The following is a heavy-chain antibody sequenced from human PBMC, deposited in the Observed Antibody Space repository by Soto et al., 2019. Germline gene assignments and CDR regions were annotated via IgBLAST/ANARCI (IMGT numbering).Heavy chain of an antibody. Sequence: GGSLRLSCAASGFTFSSYGMHWVRQAPGKGLEWVAVISFDGSNKYYADSVKGRFTISRDNSKNTLYLQMNSLRAEDTAVYYCANDAWTLPPGYCTNGVCSMGDYYGMDVWGQGTTVTVSS. D-gene: IGHD2-8*01. CDR1: GFTFSSYG. J-gene: IGHJ6*02. V-gene: IGHV3-30*18. CDR3: ANDAWTLPPGYCTNGVCSMGDYYGMDV. CDR2: ISFDGSNK.